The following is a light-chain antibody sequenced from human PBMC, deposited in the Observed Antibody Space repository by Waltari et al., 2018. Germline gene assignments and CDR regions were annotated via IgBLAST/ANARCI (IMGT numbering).Light chain of an antibody. Sequence: DIVMTQSPLSLPVTPGEPASISCRSSQSLLHNNGYNYLNWYLQKPGQSQQLLIYLGSHRASGVPDRFSGRGSGTDFTLKISRVEAEDVGVYYCMQALQTPFAFGPGTKVDIK. J-gene: IGKJ3*01. CDR3: MQALQTPFA. CDR1: QSLLHNNGYNY. V-gene: IGKV2-28*01. CDR2: LGS.